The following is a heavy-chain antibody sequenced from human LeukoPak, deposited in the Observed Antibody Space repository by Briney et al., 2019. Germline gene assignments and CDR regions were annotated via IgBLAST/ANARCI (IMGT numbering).Heavy chain of an antibody. J-gene: IGHJ4*02. CDR2: ISGSGGST. D-gene: IGHD2-2*01. CDR1: GFAFSSHA. V-gene: IGHV3-23*01. Sequence: AGGSLRLSCAASGFAFSSHAMSWVREAPGKGLEWVSAISGSGGSTYYADSVKGRFTISRDNSKNTLYLQMNTLRAEDTAVYYCAKDRYCGDTSCLFDYWGQGTLVTVSS. CDR3: AKDRYCGDTSCLFDY.